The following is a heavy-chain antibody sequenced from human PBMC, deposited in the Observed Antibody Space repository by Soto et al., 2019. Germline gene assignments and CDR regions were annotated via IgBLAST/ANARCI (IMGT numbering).Heavy chain of an antibody. CDR1: GGSISSSSYY. CDR3: ASLNSGWYHYYYGMDV. D-gene: IGHD6-19*01. Sequence: QLQLQESGPGLVKPSETLSLTCTVSGGSISSSSYYWGWIRQPPGKGLEWIGSIYYSGSTYYNPSLKSRVTISVDTSKNQFSLKLSSVTAADTAVYYCASLNSGWYHYYYGMDVWGQGTTVTVSS. V-gene: IGHV4-39*01. J-gene: IGHJ6*02. CDR2: IYYSGST.